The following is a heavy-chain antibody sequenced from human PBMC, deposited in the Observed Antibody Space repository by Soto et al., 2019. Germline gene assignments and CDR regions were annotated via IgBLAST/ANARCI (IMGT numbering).Heavy chain of an antibody. CDR3: ARGGVSQHYYYYMDV. J-gene: IGHJ6*03. D-gene: IGHD6-13*01. CDR2: IWYDGSNK. Sequence: GGSLRLSCAASGFTFSSYGMHWVRQAPGKGLEWVAVIWYDGSNKYYADSVKGRFTISRDNSKNTLYLQMNSLRAEDTAVYYCARGGVSQHYYYYMDVWGKGTTVTVSS. V-gene: IGHV3-33*01. CDR1: GFTFSSYG.